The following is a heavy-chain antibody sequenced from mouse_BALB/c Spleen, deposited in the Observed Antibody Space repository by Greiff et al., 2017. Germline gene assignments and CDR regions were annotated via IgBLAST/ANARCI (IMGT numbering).Heavy chain of an antibody. CDR2: ISSGSSTI. J-gene: IGHJ3*01. CDR3: ASGDYDGFAY. CDR1: GFTFSSFG. Sequence: DVHLVESGGGLVQPGGSRKLSCAASGFTFSSFGMHWVRQAPEKGLEWVAYISSGSSTIYYADTVKGRFTISRDNPKNTLFLQMTSLRSEDTAMYYCASGDYDGFAYWGQGTLVTVSA. D-gene: IGHD2-4*01. V-gene: IGHV5-17*02.